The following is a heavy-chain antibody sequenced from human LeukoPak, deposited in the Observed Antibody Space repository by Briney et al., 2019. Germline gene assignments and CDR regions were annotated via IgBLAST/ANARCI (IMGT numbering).Heavy chain of an antibody. D-gene: IGHD3-10*01. CDR3: TRAGGRELFRGDFDI. CDR2: IIPIFGAP. V-gene: IGHV1-69*05. Sequence: SVKVSCKASGGTFSNYAISWVRQAPGQGLEVMGTIIPIFGAPHYAQKFQGRVTITTDESTGTATMELSSLTFDDTAVYYCTRAGGRELFRGDFDIWGQGTLVTVSS. J-gene: IGHJ3*02. CDR1: GGTFSNYA.